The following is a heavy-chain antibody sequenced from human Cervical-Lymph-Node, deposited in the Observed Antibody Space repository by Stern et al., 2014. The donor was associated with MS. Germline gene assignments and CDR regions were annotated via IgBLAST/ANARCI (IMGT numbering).Heavy chain of an antibody. CDR2: ISTDTGGA. CDR3: ARDRGSHSDY. D-gene: IGHD1-26*01. J-gene: IGHJ4*02. CDR1: GYSFTAYF. Sequence: MQLVESGAEVKKPGASVKVSCKASGYSFTAYFIHWVRQAPGQGLEWMGWISTDTGGANYAQRFQGRFSMTRDTSISTTYMELIRLRSDDTAVYYCARDRGSHSDYWGQGTLVTVSS. V-gene: IGHV1-2*02.